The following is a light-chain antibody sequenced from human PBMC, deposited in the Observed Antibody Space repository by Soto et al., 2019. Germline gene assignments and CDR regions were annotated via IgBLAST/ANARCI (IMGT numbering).Light chain of an antibody. CDR1: QSVSIW. CDR3: QQYNSWWT. CDR2: KAS. J-gene: IGKJ2*02. V-gene: IGKV1-5*03. Sequence: DIQMTQSPSTLSASVGDRVTITCRASQSVSIWLAWYQQKPGKAPKLLIYKASSLESGVPLRFSGSGSGTEFTLTISSLLPDDFATYYCQQYNSWWTFGQGTKLEIK.